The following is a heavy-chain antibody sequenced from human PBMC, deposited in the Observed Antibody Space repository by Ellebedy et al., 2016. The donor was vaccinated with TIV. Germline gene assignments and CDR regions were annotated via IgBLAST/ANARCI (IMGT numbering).Heavy chain of an antibody. Sequence: GESLKISCAASGFTVSQNYMSWVRQAPGKGLEWVSVIYSGGSTDYADSVKGRFTISRDNSKNTLYLQMSSLRAEDTAVYYCAKKGGYYDSRGYYPGGFQHWGQGTLVTVSS. CDR1: GFTVSQNY. CDR3: AKKGGYYDSRGYYPGGFQH. D-gene: IGHD3-22*01. V-gene: IGHV3-53*01. CDR2: IYSGGST. J-gene: IGHJ1*01.